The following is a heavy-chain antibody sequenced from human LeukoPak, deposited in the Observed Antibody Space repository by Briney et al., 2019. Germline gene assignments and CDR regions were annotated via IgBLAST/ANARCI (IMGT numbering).Heavy chain of an antibody. CDR3: ARERGRYYDSSPN. CDR2: IYYSGST. D-gene: IGHD3-22*01. CDR1: GGSISSGDYY. Sequence: PSQTLSLTCTVSGGSISSGDYYRSWIRQPPGKGLEWIGYIYYSGSTYYNPSLKSRVTISVDTSRNQFSLKLSSVTAADTAVYYCARERGRYYDSSPNWGQGTLVTVSS. V-gene: IGHV4-30-4*01. J-gene: IGHJ4*02.